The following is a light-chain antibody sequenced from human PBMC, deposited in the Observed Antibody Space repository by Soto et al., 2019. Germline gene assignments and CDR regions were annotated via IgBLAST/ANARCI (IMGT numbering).Light chain of an antibody. CDR2: EVN. CDR1: SSDVGGYNC. Sequence: QSVLTQPASVSGSPGQSITISCTGTSSDVGGYNCVSWYQQHPGKAPKLMIYEVNNRPSGVSNRFSGSKSGNTASLTISGLQAEDEADYYCTSYTSSNTPVFGGGTKLTVL. V-gene: IGLV2-14*01. CDR3: TSYTSSNTPV. J-gene: IGLJ3*02.